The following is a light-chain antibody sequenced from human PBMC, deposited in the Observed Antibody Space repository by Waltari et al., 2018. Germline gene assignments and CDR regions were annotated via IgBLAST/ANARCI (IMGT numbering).Light chain of an antibody. CDR1: SSNIGAGYD. CDR2: GNN. Sequence: QSILTQPPSVSGAPGQKVTISCTGSSSNIGAGYDVHWYQQRPGAAPKLIIYGNNNRPSGVPDRFSGSKSGTSASLDITGLQTEDEADYYCQSYDSSLSDSGVFGGGTKVTVL. V-gene: IGLV1-40*01. J-gene: IGLJ3*02. CDR3: QSYDSSLSDSGV.